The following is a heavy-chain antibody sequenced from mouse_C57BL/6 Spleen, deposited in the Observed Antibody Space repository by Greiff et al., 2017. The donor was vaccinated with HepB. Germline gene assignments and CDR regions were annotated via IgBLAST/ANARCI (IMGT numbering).Heavy chain of an antibody. CDR1: GYTFTSYW. V-gene: IGHV1-69*01. CDR2: IDPSDSYT. Sequence: QVQLKQPGAELVMPGASVKLSCKASGYTFTSYWMHWVKQRPGQGLEWIGEIDPSDSYTNYNQKFKGKSTLTVDKSSSTAYLQLSSLTSEDSAVYYCATTVVATGFDYWGQGTTLTVSS. D-gene: IGHD1-1*01. J-gene: IGHJ2*01. CDR3: ATTVVATGFDY.